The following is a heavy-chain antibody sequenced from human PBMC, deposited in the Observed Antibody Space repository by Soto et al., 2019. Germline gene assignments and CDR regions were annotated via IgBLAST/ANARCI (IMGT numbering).Heavy chain of an antibody. D-gene: IGHD6-19*01. CDR2: INPNSGGT. Sequence: ASVKVSCKASGYTFSGFYMHWVRQAPGQGFEWMGWINPNSGGTKSAEKFQGRVTMTRDTSISTAYMELSRLTSDDTAVYYCARAEVTGTAGLEFWGQGPQVTVSS. J-gene: IGHJ4*02. CDR1: GYTFSGFY. CDR3: ARAEVTGTAGLEF. V-gene: IGHV1-2*02.